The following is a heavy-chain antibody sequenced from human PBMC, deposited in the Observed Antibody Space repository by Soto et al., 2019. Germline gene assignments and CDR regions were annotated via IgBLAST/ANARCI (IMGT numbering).Heavy chain of an antibody. CDR2: IDGDGTST. Sequence: PGGSLRLCCAASGFTFSGYWMYWVRQSPGKGLVWVSRIDGDGTSTGYADSVKGRFTISRDNAKNTLYLQMNSLRAEDTAVYYCARDPRNLGLDPWGLGTLVTVSS. D-gene: IGHD4-4*01. CDR3: ARDPRNLGLDP. V-gene: IGHV3-74*01. J-gene: IGHJ5*02. CDR1: GFTFSGYW.